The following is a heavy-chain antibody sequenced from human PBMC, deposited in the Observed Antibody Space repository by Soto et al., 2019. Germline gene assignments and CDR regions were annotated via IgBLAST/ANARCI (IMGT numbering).Heavy chain of an antibody. CDR2: INPSGGGT. CDR1: GYTFTSYY. CDR3: ARESGTTILPY. Sequence: QVQLVQSGAEVKKPGASVKVSCKASGYTFTSYYMHWVRQAPGQGLEWMGIINPSGGGTSYAQKFQGRVTMTRDTSTSTVYMELSSLRSEDTAVYYCARESGTTILPYWGQGTLVTVSS. D-gene: IGHD5-12*01. J-gene: IGHJ4*02. V-gene: IGHV1-46*03.